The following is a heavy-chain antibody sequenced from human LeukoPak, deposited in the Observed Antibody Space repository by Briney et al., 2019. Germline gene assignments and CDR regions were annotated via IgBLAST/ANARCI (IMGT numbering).Heavy chain of an antibody. CDR1: GGSINKYY. J-gene: IGHJ4*02. D-gene: IGHD3-9*01. CDR3: AKGRKDFDTNLGPFDS. Sequence: PSETLSLTCTVSGGSINKYYWSWIRQSPGKGLEWLGYVHDSAGTIYNPSLKSRVTISVGTSKTQFSLKVTSVTTADAAVYYCAKGRKDFDTNLGPFDSWGQGILVTVSS. V-gene: IGHV4-59*01. CDR2: VHDSAGT.